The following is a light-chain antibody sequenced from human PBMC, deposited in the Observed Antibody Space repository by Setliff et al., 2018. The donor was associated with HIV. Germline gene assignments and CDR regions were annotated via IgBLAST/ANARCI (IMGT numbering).Light chain of an antibody. Sequence: QSVLTQPPSVSGAPGQRVTISCTGSSSNIGAGYAVHWYQQLPGTAPKLLIYGNADRPSGVPDRFSGSKSGTSVSLAITGLQAEDEADYYCQSYDRSLSGSLFGGGTKVTV. CDR2: GNA. J-gene: IGLJ3*02. CDR1: SSNIGAGYA. V-gene: IGLV1-40*01. CDR3: QSYDRSLSGSL.